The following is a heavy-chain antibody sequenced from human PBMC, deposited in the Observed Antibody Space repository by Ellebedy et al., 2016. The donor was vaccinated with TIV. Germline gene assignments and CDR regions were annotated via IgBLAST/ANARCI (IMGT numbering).Heavy chain of an antibody. V-gene: IGHV3-23*01. CDR1: GLDFKNYA. D-gene: IGHD1-14*01. CDR3: ASRTPQNVPYYYAMDV. Sequence: GESLKISCEASGLDFKNYAMNWVRQAPGKGLEWVSSIIGSGSRANYADSVTGRFNISRDNSKNTVSLEMNSLCFEDAAVYYCASRTPQNVPYYYAMDVWGQGTTVTVAS. CDR2: IIGSGSRA. J-gene: IGHJ6*02.